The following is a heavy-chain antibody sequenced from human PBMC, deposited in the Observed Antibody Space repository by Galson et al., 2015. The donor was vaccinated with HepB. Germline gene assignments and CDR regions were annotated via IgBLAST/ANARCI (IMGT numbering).Heavy chain of an antibody. D-gene: IGHD6-13*01. J-gene: IGHJ4*02. CDR2: TYYRSKWYN. V-gene: IGHV6-1*01. Sequence: CAISGDSVSSDSAAWNWIRQSPSRGLEWLGRTYYRSKWYNDYAVSVKSRITINPDTSKNQFSLQLNSVTPEDTAVYYCARERGSIAAADLLFDYWGQGTLVTVSS. CDR3: ARERGSIAAADLLFDY. CDR1: GDSVSSDSAA.